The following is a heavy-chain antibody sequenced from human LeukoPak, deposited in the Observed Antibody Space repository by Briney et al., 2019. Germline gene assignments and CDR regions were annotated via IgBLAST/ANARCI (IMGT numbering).Heavy chain of an antibody. Sequence: ASVKVSCKASGYTFTSYGISWVRQAPGQGLEWMGWISAYNGNTNYAQKLQGRVTMTTDTSTSTAYMELRSLRSDDTAVYYCARDPYYYDSSGYQLDVWGQGTTDTVSS. J-gene: IGHJ6*02. V-gene: IGHV1-18*01. D-gene: IGHD3-22*01. CDR2: ISAYNGNT. CDR3: ARDPYYYDSSGYQLDV. CDR1: GYTFTSYG.